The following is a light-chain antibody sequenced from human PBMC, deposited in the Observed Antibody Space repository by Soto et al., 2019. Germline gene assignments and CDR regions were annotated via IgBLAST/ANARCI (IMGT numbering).Light chain of an antibody. CDR1: SSNIGSYT. V-gene: IGLV1-44*01. CDR3: ETWDSKSWV. J-gene: IGLJ3*02. CDR2: TNN. Sequence: QSVLTQPPSASGTPGQRVTISCSGSSSNIGSYTVNWYQDLPGAAPKVLIYTNNRRPSGVPDRFSGSKSGTSASLAISGLQSEDEADYYCETWDSKSWVFGGGTKLTVL.